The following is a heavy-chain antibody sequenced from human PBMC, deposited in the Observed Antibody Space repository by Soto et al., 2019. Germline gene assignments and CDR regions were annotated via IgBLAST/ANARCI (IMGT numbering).Heavy chain of an antibody. V-gene: IGHV3-23*01. J-gene: IGHJ3*02. CDR1: GFTFSSYA. D-gene: IGHD4-17*01. CDR2: ISGSGGST. Sequence: GGSLRLSCAASGFTFSSYAMSWVRQAPGKGLEWVSAISGSGGSTYYADSVKGRFTISRDNSKNTLYLQMNSLRAEDTAVYYSATDYAGLDAFDIWGQGTMVTVSS. CDR3: ATDYAGLDAFDI.